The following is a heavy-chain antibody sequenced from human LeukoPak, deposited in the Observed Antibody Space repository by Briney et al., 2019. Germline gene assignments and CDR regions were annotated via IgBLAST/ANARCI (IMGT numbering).Heavy chain of an antibody. J-gene: IGHJ5*02. CDR2: INHSGST. CDR3: ARRTSGSYGHWFDP. D-gene: IGHD3-10*01. V-gene: IGHV4-34*01. Sequence: SETLSLTCAVHGGSFSGYYWSWIRQPPGKGLEWIGEINHSGSTNYNPSLKSRVTISVDTSKNQFSLKLSSVTAADTAVYYCARRTSGSYGHWFDPWGQGTLVTVSS. CDR1: GGSFSGYY.